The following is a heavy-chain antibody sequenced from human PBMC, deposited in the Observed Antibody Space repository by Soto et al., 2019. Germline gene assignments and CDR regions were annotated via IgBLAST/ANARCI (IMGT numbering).Heavy chain of an antibody. CDR2: IYYSGST. D-gene: IGHD4-4*01. Sequence: SETLSLTCTVSGGSISSYYWSWIRQPPGKGLEWIGYIYYSGSTNYNPSLKSRVTISVDTSKNQFSLKLSSVTAADTAVYYCARRADYSNYFDYWGQGTLVTVSS. J-gene: IGHJ4*02. CDR1: GGSISSYY. CDR3: ARRADYSNYFDY. V-gene: IGHV4-59*08.